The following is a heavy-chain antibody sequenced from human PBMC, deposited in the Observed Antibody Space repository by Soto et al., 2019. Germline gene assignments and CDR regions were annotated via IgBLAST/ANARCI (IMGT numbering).Heavy chain of an antibody. D-gene: IGHD2-2*01. Sequence: SETLSLTCAVYGGSFSGYYWSWIRQPPGKGLEWIGEINHSGSTNYNPSLKSRVTISVDTSKNQFSLKLSSVTAADTAVYYCARGIVVVPAAMPGYNWFDPWGQGTLVTVSS. CDR2: INHSGST. V-gene: IGHV4-34*01. J-gene: IGHJ5*02. CDR3: ARGIVVVPAAMPGYNWFDP. CDR1: GGSFSGYY.